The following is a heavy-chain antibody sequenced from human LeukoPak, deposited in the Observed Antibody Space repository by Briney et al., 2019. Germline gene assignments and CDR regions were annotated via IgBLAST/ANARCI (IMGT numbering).Heavy chain of an antibody. J-gene: IGHJ4*02. CDR1: GGSFSGYY. V-gene: IGHV4-34*01. D-gene: IGHD4-17*01. Sequence: SETLSLTCAVNGGSFSGYYWGWIRQPPGKGLEWIGSIYYSRSTYYNPSLKSRVTISVDTSKNQFSLKLSSVTAADTAVYYCARVPTVTFFDYWGQGTLVTVSS. CDR3: ARVPTVTFFDY. CDR2: IYYSRST.